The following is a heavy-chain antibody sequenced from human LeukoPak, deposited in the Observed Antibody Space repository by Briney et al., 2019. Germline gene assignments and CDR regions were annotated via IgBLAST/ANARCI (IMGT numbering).Heavy chain of an antibody. J-gene: IGHJ4*02. CDR1: GGSISSSSYY. CDR3: ARVKQLYSNYEGGFDY. CDR2: IYYSGST. D-gene: IGHD4-11*01. Sequence: SETLSLTCTVSGGSISSSSYYWGWIRQPPGKGLEWIGYIYYSGSTNYNPSLKSRVTISVDTSKNQFSLKLSSVTAADTAVCYCARVKQLYSNYEGGFDYWGQGTLVTVSS. V-gene: IGHV4-61*05.